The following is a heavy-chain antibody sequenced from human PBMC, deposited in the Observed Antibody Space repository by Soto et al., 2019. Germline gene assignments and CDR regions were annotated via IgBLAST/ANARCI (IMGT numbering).Heavy chain of an antibody. D-gene: IGHD6-13*01. CDR2: IYSGGST. CDR3: ARDQSTSSSWLQRDPEYFQH. J-gene: IGHJ1*01. CDR1: GFTVSSNY. V-gene: IGHV3-66*01. Sequence: GGSLRLSCAASGFTVSSNYMSWVRQAPGKGLEWVSVIYSGGSTYYADSVKGRFTISRDNSKNTLYLQMNSLRAEDTAVYYCARDQSTSSSWLQRDPEYFQHWGQGTLVTVSS.